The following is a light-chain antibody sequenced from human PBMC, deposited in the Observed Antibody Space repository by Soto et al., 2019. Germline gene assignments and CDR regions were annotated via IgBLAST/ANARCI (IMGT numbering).Light chain of an antibody. CDR1: SSDVGGYNY. CDR2: DVS. V-gene: IGLV2-14*01. J-gene: IGLJ2*01. CDR3: SSYTSSSPLV. Sequence: QSVLTQPASVSGSPGQSITISCTGTSSDVGGYNYVSWYQQHPGKAPKLMIYDVSNRPSGVSNRFSGSKSGNTASLTISGLQAEDEADYYCSSYTSSSPLVFGGGTQLTVL.